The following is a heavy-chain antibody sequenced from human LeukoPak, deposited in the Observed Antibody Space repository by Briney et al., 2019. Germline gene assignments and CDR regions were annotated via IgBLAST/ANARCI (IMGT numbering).Heavy chain of an antibody. CDR3: ATGSRSVLPWFGEFDY. D-gene: IGHD3-10*01. Sequence: ASVKVSCEVSGYTLTELSMHWVRQAPGKGLEWMGGFDPEDGETIYAQKFQGRVTMTEDTSTDTAYMELSSLRSEDTAVYYCATGSRSVLPWFGEFDYWGQGTLVTVSS. V-gene: IGHV1-24*01. CDR1: GYTLTELS. CDR2: FDPEDGET. J-gene: IGHJ4*02.